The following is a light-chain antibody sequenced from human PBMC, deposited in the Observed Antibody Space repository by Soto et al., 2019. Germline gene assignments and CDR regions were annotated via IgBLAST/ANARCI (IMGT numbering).Light chain of an antibody. CDR3: LQDYSYPRT. J-gene: IGKJ1*01. CDR1: QGIRTD. V-gene: IGKV1-6*01. Sequence: IQMTQSPSTLSASVGDRVTITCRASQGIRTDLGWYQQKPGKAPKVLIFGASTLQSGVPSRFSGSGSGTDFILTISSLQPEDFATYYCLQDYSYPRTFGQGTKVDIK. CDR2: GAS.